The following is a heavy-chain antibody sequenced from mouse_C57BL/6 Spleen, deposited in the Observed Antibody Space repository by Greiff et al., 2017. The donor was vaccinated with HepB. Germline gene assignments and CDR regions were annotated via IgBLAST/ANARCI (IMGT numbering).Heavy chain of an antibody. CDR1: GYTFTSYW. D-gene: IGHD4-1*01. V-gene: IGHV1-69*01. CDR2: IDPSDSYT. CDR3: ATGLTGKAMDY. Sequence: QVQLQQPGAELVMPGASVKLSCKASGYTFTSYWMHWVKQRPGQGLEWIGEIDPSDSYTNYNQKFKGKSTLTVDKSSSTAYMQLSSLTSEDSAVYYCATGLTGKAMDYWGQGTSVTVSS. J-gene: IGHJ4*01.